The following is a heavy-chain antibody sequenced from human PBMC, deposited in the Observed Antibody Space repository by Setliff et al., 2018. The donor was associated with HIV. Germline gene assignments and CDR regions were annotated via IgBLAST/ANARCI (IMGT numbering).Heavy chain of an antibody. Sequence: SETLSLTCAVYGGSFTGHYWTWIRQPTGKGLEWIGEVTHSGSTKYNPSLQSRVTILVDTSNKQLSLNLGSVTAADTAVYFCARHGGHSFDSWGQGTLVTVSS. J-gene: IGHJ4*02. CDR2: VTHSGST. V-gene: IGHV4-34*01. CDR3: ARHGGHSFDS. CDR1: GGSFTGHY. D-gene: IGHD2-15*01.